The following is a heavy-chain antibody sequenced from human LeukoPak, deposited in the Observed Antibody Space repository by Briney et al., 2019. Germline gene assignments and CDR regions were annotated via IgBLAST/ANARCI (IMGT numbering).Heavy chain of an antibody. J-gene: IGHJ4*02. Sequence: SETLSLTCTVSGGSISSSSYYWGWIRQPPGKGLEWIGSVLSSGSIYYNPSLKSRVTISVDTSENQFSLSLSSVTAADTAVYYCARHWDYWGQGTLVTVSS. CDR3: ARHWDY. CDR1: GGSISSSSYY. V-gene: IGHV4-39*01. CDR2: VLSSGSI.